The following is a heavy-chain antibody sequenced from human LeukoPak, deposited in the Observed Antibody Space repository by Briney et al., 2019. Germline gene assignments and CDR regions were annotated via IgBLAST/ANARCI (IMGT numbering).Heavy chain of an antibody. CDR2: IHYSGST. D-gene: IGHD6-19*01. CDR3: ARRKSGWFVF. Sequence: KPSETLSLTCTVSGGSISSSSYYWGWIRQPPGKGLEWIGSIHYSGSTYYNPSLKSRVTISVDTSKNQFSLKLSSVTAADTAVYYCARRKSGWFVFWGQGTLVTVSS. V-gene: IGHV4-39*01. J-gene: IGHJ4*02. CDR1: GGSISSSSYY.